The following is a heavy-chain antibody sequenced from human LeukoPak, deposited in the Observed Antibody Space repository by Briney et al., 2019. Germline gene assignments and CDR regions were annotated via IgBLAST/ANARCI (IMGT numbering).Heavy chain of an antibody. D-gene: IGHD6-13*01. J-gene: IGHJ4*02. CDR1: GFTFSSYG. Sequence: QAGGSLILSCAASGFTFSSYGMHWVRQAPGKGLGGGAVISYDGSNKYYADSVKGRFTISRDNSKNTLYLQMNSLRAEDTAVYYCARGAAAIDYWGQGTLVTVSS. CDR3: ARGAAAIDY. CDR2: ISYDGSNK. V-gene: IGHV3-30*03.